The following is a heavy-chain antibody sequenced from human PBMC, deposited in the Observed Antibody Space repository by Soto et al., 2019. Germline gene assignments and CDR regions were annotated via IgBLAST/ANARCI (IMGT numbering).Heavy chain of an antibody. D-gene: IGHD6-6*01. J-gene: IGHJ5*02. CDR3: ARDLIAVRPGWFDP. V-gene: IGHV1-18*01. Sequence: GGSVKVSFKASGYTFSSYGISWLRQAPGQGLEWMGWISAYNGNTNYAQKFQGRVTMTTDTSTSTAYMELRSLRSDDTAVYYCARDLIAVRPGWFDPWGQGTLVTVSS. CDR1: GYTFSSYG. CDR2: ISAYNGNT.